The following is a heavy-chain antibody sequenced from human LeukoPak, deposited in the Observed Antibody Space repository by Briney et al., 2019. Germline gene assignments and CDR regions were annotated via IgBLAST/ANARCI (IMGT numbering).Heavy chain of an antibody. CDR2: IYYSGST. D-gene: IGHD5-24*01. CDR3: ARARDGYIFDY. Sequence: SETLSLTCSVSGGSVSSGSYYWSWIRQPPGKGLEWIGDIYYSGSTNYNPSLKSRVTISVDTSKNQFSLKLSSVTAADTAVYYCARARDGYIFDYWGQGTLVTVSS. J-gene: IGHJ4*02. V-gene: IGHV4-61*01. CDR1: GGSVSSGSYY.